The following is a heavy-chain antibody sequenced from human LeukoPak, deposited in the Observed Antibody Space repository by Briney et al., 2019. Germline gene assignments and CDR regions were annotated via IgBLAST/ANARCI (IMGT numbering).Heavy chain of an antibody. CDR3: SAAVGTDFYDYGMDV. CDR2: IRSKANTYAT. CDR1: GFTFSGSA. J-gene: IGHJ6*02. D-gene: IGHD6-13*01. V-gene: IGHV3-73*01. Sequence: GGSLRLSCAASGFTFSGSAMHWVRQASGKGLERVGRIRSKANTYATAYAASVKGRFTISRDDSKNTAYLQLNSLNTEDTAVYYCSAAVGTDFYDYGMDVWGQGTTVTVSS.